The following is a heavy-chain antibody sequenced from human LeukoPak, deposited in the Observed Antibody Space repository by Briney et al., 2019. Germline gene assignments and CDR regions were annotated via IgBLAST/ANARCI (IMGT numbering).Heavy chain of an antibody. D-gene: IGHD6-19*01. Sequence: GGSLRLSCAASGFTFSDYSMNWVRQAPGKGLEWVSSIISSSRYIYYADSVKGRFTISRDNAKNSLYLQMSSLRAEDTAVYYCARDLTYSSGWYYFDYWGQGTLVTVSS. CDR3: ARDLTYSSGWYYFDY. J-gene: IGHJ4*02. V-gene: IGHV3-21*01. CDR2: IISSSRYI. CDR1: GFTFSDYS.